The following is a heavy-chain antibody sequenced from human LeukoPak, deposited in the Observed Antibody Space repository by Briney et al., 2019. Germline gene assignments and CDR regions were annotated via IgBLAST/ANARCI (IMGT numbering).Heavy chain of an antibody. CDR1: GYTFTGYY. V-gene: IGHV1-2*02. D-gene: IGHD2-15*01. Sequence: ASVKVSCKASGYTFTGYYMHWVRQAPGQWLEWMGWINPNSGGTNYAQKFQGRVTMTRDTSISTAYMELSRLRSDDTAVYYCARVPRGYCSGGSCYTPGYFQHWGQGTLVTVSS. CDR2: INPNSGGT. CDR3: ARVPRGYCSGGSCYTPGYFQH. J-gene: IGHJ1*01.